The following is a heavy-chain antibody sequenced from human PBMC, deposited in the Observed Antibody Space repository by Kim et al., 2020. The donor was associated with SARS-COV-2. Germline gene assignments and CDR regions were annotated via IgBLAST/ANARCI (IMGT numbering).Heavy chain of an antibody. CDR2: IGNKADSHAT. CDR3: ARELASGY. Sequence: GGSLRLSCAASGFTFSAAPMHWVRQASGKGPEWLGRIGNKADSHATTYAASVKGRFTISRDDSKHTAYLQISSLQSEDTADYYCARELASGYWGQGTLVT. D-gene: IGHD6-13*01. CDR1: GFTFSAAP. V-gene: IGHV3-73*01. J-gene: IGHJ4*02.